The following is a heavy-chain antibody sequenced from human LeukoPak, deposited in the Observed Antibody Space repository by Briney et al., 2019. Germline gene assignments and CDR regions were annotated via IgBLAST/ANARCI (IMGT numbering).Heavy chain of an antibody. CDR2: INHSGST. CDR1: GGSFSGYY. D-gene: IGHD5-18*01. CDR3: ARHATYSYGYKDY. J-gene: IGHJ4*02. Sequence: SETLSLTCAVYGGSFSGYYWSWIRQPPGKGLEWIGEINHSGSTYYNPSLKSRVTISVDTSKNQFSLKLSSVTAADTAVYYCARHATYSYGYKDYWGQGTLVTVSS. V-gene: IGHV4-34*01.